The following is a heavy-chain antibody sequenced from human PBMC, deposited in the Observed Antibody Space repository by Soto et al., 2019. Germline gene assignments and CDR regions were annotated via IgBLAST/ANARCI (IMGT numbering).Heavy chain of an antibody. CDR1: GFTFSSYA. D-gene: IGHD4-17*01. CDR3: ARADYAPTVAVYFDY. V-gene: IGHV3-23*01. J-gene: IGHJ4*02. Sequence: GGSLRLSCAASGFTFSSYAMSWVRQAPGKGLEWVSAISGSGGSTYYADSVKGRFTISRDNSKNTLYLQMNSLRAEDTAVYYCARADYAPTVAVYFDYWGQGTLVTVSS. CDR2: ISGSGGST.